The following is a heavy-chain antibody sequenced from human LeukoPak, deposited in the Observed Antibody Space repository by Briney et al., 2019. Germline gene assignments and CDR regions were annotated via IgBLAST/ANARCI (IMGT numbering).Heavy chain of an antibody. V-gene: IGHV3-23*01. CDR1: GFMFSNYA. CDR2: ISGSGGST. CDR3: AKDRYKIAPRQSDY. J-gene: IGHJ4*02. D-gene: IGHD6-6*01. Sequence: GGSLRLSCAASGFMFSNYAMSWVRQAPGKGLEWVSGISGSGGSTYYVDSVKGRFTISRDNSKNTVYLQMTSLRAEDTALYYCAKDRYKIAPRQSDYWGQGTLVTVSS.